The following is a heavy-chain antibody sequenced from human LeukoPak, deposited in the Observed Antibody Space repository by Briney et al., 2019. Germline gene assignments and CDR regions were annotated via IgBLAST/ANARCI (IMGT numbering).Heavy chain of an antibody. Sequence: SETLSLTCTVSGGSISSGSHYWSWIRQPAGKGLEWIGRIYTSGSTNYNPSLKSRVTISVDTSKNQFSLKLSSVTAADTAVYYCARARVTIFGVADAFDIWGQGTMVTVSS. CDR2: IYTSGST. V-gene: IGHV4-61*02. CDR1: GGSISSGSHY. D-gene: IGHD3-3*01. CDR3: ARARVTIFGVADAFDI. J-gene: IGHJ3*02.